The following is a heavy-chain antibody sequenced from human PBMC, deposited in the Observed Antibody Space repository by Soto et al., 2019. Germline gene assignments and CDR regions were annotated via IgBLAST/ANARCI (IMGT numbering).Heavy chain of an antibody. CDR3: ARLKGTRYFDF. J-gene: IGHJ4*02. D-gene: IGHD3-10*01. V-gene: IGHV4-30-2*01. CDR1: GAANTTGGYS. Sequence: PSETLSLTCAVSGAANTTGGYSWSWMRQPPGNGLQWIGYMYHTGSANSNPSLKGRVTMSFDTSTNDFSLKLNSVTAADTAVYFCARLKGTRYFDFWGPGLLVTVSS. CDR2: MYHTGSA.